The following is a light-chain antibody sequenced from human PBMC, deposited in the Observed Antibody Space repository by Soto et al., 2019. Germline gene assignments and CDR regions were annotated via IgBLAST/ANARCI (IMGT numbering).Light chain of an antibody. J-gene: IGKJ4*01. CDR3: QQYGSSSPLT. Sequence: EIVLTQSPGTLSLSPGERATLSCRARQSVSSSYLAWYQQTPGQAPRLLIYGASSRATGIPDRFSGSGSVTDFTLTISRLEPEDFAVHYCQQYGSSSPLTFGGGTQVEIK. CDR1: QSVSSSY. V-gene: IGKV3-20*01. CDR2: GAS.